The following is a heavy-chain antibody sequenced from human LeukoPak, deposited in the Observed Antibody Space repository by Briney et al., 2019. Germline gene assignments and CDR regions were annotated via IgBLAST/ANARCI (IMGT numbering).Heavy chain of an antibody. J-gene: IGHJ4*02. Sequence: PSETLSLTCTVSGYSISSGYYWGWIRQPPGKGLEWIGSIYHSGSTYYNPSLKSRVTISVDTSKNQFSLKLSSVTAADTAVYYCARLIPWSGYYPDYWGQGTLVTVSS. CDR3: ARLIPWSGYYPDY. CDR1: GYSISSGYY. D-gene: IGHD3-3*01. CDR2: IYHSGST. V-gene: IGHV4-38-2*02.